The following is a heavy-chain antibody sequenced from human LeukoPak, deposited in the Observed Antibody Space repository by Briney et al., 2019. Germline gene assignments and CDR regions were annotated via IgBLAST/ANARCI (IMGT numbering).Heavy chain of an antibody. CDR1: GFTFSRYR. J-gene: IGHJ4*02. CDR3: PTDLSLLVVAATWGY. CDR2: ISSSSSTI. D-gene: IGHD2-15*01. V-gene: IGHV3-48*01. Sequence: PGGSLRLSCAASGFTFSRYRMNWVRQAPGKGLEWVSYISSSSSTIYYADSVKGRFTISRDNAKNSLYLQMNSLRAEDTAVYYCPTDLSLLVVAATWGYWGQGTLVSVSS.